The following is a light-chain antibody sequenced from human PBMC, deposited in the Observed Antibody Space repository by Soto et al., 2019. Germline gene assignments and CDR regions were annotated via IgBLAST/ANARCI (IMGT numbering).Light chain of an antibody. Sequence: QSALTQPASVSGSPGQSITISCTGTSSDVGGYNYVSWYQHHPGKAPKLMIFDVSNRHSGVSNRFSGSKSGNTASLTISGLQAEDEADYYCSSYTASSTYVFGTGTKLTVL. CDR2: DVS. CDR1: SSDVGGYNY. V-gene: IGLV2-14*03. CDR3: SSYTASSTYV. J-gene: IGLJ1*01.